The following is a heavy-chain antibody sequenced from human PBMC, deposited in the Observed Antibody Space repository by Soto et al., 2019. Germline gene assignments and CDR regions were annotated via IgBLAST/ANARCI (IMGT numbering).Heavy chain of an antibody. CDR1: GYTFTSYG. J-gene: IGHJ4*02. CDR3: ARDPLPCLRYFHSSLGPIFFDH. D-gene: IGHD3-9*01. CDR2: ISAYNGNT. Sequence: ASVKVSCKASGYTFTSYGISWVRQAPGQGLEWMGWISAYNGNTNYAQKLQGRVTMTTDTSTSTAYMELRSLRSDDTAVYYCARDPLPCLRYFHSSLGPIFFDHWGQGTLATVSS. V-gene: IGHV1-18*04.